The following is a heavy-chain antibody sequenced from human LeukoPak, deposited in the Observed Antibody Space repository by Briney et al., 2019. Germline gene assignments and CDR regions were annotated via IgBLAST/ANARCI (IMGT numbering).Heavy chain of an antibody. D-gene: IGHD3-3*01. V-gene: IGHV3-53*01. CDR3: AKGLGVVIDFLLFDY. J-gene: IGHJ4*02. Sequence: GGSLRLACTLVGFTVSSNSMSWVRQAPGKGREWVSFIYSDNTHYSDSVKGRFTISRDNSKNTLYLQMNSLRAEDTALYYCAKGLGVVIDFLLFDYWGQGTLVTVSS. CDR2: IYSDNT. CDR1: GFTVSSNS.